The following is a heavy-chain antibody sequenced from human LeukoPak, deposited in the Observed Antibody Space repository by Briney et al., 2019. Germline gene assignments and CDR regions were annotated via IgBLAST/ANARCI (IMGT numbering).Heavy chain of an antibody. V-gene: IGHV1-69-2*01. Sequence: ASVKVSCKXSGYTFTDYYMHWVQQAPGKGLEWMGLVDPEDGETIYPEKFQGRVTITADTSTDTAYMELSSLRSEDTAVYYCATSSVAGTGFNWFDPWGQGTLVTVSS. D-gene: IGHD2-15*01. J-gene: IGHJ5*02. CDR1: GYTFTDYY. CDR2: VDPEDGET. CDR3: ATSSVAGTGFNWFDP.